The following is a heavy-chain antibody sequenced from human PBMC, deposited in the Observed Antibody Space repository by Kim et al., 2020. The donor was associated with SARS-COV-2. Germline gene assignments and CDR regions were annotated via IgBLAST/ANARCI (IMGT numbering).Heavy chain of an antibody. J-gene: IGHJ6*02. CDR3: AKDQSEGGKSPYYYYYGMDV. V-gene: IGHV3-30*18. CDR1: GFTFSSYG. Sequence: GGSLRLSCAASGFTFSSYGMHWVRQAPGKGLEWVAVISSDGSNKYYADSVKGRFTISRDNSKNTLYLQMNSLRAEDTAVYYCAKDQSEGGKSPYYYYYGMDVWGQGTTDSDSS. CDR2: ISSDGSNK. D-gene: IGHD3-16*01.